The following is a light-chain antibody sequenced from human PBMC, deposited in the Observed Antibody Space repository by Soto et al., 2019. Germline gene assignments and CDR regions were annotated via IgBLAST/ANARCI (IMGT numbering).Light chain of an antibody. V-gene: IGLV2-8*01. Sequence: QSALTQPLSASGSPGQSVTISCTGTSSDVGGYNYVSWYQQHPGKAPKLMIYEVSKRPSGVPDRFSGSKSGNTASLTVSGLQAEDEADYYCSSYAGSNNFPYVFGTGTKLTVL. J-gene: IGLJ1*01. CDR2: EVS. CDR1: SSDVGGYNY. CDR3: SSYAGSNNFPYV.